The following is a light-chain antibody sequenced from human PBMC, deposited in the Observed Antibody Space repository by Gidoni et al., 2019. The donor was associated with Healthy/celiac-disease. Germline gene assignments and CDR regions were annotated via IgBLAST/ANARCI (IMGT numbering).Light chain of an antibody. CDR3: QQYGSSPGT. CDR1: QSVSSSY. Sequence: EIVLTQSPGTLSLSPGERATLSCRASQSVSSSYLAWYQQKPGQAPRLLIYGASSRANGIPDRFSGSGSGTDFTLAISRLEPEDFAVYYCQQYGSSPGTFXQXTKVEIK. V-gene: IGKV3-20*01. CDR2: GAS. J-gene: IGKJ1*01.